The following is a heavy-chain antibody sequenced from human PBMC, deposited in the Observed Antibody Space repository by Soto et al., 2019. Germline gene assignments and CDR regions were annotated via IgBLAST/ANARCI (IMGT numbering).Heavy chain of an antibody. CDR3: ARGGQWDFLSDY. CDR2: ISAYNGNT. CDR1: GYSFTRYY. V-gene: IGHV1-18*01. D-gene: IGHD1-26*01. J-gene: IGHJ4*02. Sequence: QVQLVQSGAEVKKPGASVKVSCKASGYSFTRYYINWVRQAPGQGLEWMGWISAYNGNTHYEEKLQGRVTLTTDTSTSTAYMELRSLSSDDTAVYFFARGGQWDFLSDYWGQGTLVTVSS.